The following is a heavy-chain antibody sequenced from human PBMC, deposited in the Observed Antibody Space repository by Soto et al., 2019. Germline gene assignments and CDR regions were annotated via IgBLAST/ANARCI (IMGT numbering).Heavy chain of an antibody. CDR3: ASQVRFMAAAFN. J-gene: IGHJ4*02. Sequence: GDCLNASGRESDYAFVNYWVACVRHMPGKGLEWMGIIYPGTSETRYSPSFEGQVTISADTTIGTAYLQWRSLKAADTAIYYCASQVRFMAAAFNWGQGTPVNVSA. CDR2: IYPGTSET. V-gene: IGHV5-51*01. D-gene: IGHD6-13*01. CDR1: DYAFVNYW.